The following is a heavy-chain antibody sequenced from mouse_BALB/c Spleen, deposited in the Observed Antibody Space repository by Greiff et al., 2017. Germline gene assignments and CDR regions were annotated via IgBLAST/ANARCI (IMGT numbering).Heavy chain of an antibody. J-gene: IGHJ3*01. Sequence: QVQLQQSGPGLVAPSQSLSITCTVSGFSLTSYGVHWVRQPPGKGLEWLGVIWAGGSTNYNSALMSRLSISKDNSKSQVFLKMNSLQTDDTAMYYCARAPYRYEGTFAYWGQGTLVTVSA. D-gene: IGHD2-14*01. CDR2: IWAGGST. CDR3: ARAPYRYEGTFAY. CDR1: GFSLTSYG. V-gene: IGHV2-9*02.